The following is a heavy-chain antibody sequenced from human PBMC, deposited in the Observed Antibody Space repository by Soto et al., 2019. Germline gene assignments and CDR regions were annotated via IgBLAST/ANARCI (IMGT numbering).Heavy chain of an antibody. CDR3: ARHRTYSSGWYVDY. CDR2: IYYSGST. J-gene: IGHJ4*02. D-gene: IGHD6-19*01. Sequence: QLQLQESGPGLVKPSETLSLTCTVSGGSISSSSYYWGWIRQPPGKGLEWIGSIYYSGSTYYNPSLKRRVTISVDTSKNQFSLKLSSVTAADTAVYYCARHRTYSSGWYVDYWGQGTLVTVSS. CDR1: GGSISSSSYY. V-gene: IGHV4-39*01.